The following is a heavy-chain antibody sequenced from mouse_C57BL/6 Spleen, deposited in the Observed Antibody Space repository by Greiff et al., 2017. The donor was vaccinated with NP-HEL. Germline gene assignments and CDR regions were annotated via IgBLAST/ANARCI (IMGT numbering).Heavy chain of an antibody. CDR1: GFSLTSYG. Sequence: VNLVESGPGLVQPSQSLSITCTVSGFSLTSYGVHWVRQSPGKGLEWLGVIWSGGSTDYNAAFISRLSISKDNSKSQVFFKMNSLQADDTAIYYCARRAYGSSSAWFAYWGQGTLVTVSA. CDR2: IWSGGST. J-gene: IGHJ3*01. CDR3: ARRAYGSSSAWFAY. D-gene: IGHD1-1*01. V-gene: IGHV2-2*01.